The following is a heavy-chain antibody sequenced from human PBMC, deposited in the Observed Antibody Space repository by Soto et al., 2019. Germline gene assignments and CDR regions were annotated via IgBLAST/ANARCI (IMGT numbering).Heavy chain of an antibody. Sequence: PSQTLSLTCAISGDSVSSNSAAWNWIRQSPSRGLEWLGRTYYGSKWYNDYAVSVKSRITINPDTSKNQFSLQLNSVTPEDTAVYYCARDDGYCGGGSCPISVVIFGPCGQLTLVTVSS. CDR3: ARDDGYCGGGSCPISVVIFGP. D-gene: IGHD2-15*01. CDR2: TYYGSKWYN. J-gene: IGHJ5*02. CDR1: GDSVSSNSAA. V-gene: IGHV6-1*01.